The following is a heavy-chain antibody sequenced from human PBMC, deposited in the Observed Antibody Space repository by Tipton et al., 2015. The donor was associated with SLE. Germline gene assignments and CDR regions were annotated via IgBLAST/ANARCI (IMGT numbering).Heavy chain of an antibody. Sequence: SLRLSCAASGFTFSSYGMHWVRQAPGKGLEWVANIKQDGSEKYYVDSVKGRFTISRDNSKNTLYLQMNSLRAEDTAVYYCAKEGIYDFWSGFDYWGQGTLVTVSS. J-gene: IGHJ4*02. D-gene: IGHD3-3*01. CDR3: AKEGIYDFWSGFDY. V-gene: IGHV3-7*01. CDR2: IKQDGSEK. CDR1: GFTFSSYG.